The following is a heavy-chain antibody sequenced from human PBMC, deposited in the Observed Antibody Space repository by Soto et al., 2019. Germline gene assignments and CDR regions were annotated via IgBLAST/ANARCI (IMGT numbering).Heavy chain of an antibody. D-gene: IGHD6-13*01. CDR2: ISASTSYI. CDR1: GFTFSSYV. V-gene: IGHV3-21*01. CDR3: AREYSSSWYSFLGYFDY. Sequence: GGSLRLSCAASGFTFSSYVFNWVRLAPGKGLEWVSSISASTSYISYADSVKGRFTISRDNAKDSVYLQMNSLTAEDTAVYYCAREYSSSWYSFLGYFDYWGQGTLVTVSS. J-gene: IGHJ4*02.